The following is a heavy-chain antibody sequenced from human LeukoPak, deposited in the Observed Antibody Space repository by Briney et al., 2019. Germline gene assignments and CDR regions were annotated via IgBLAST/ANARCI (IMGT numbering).Heavy chain of an antibody. Sequence: PGGSLRLSCVVSGFTFSSFSMNWVRQAPGEGLEWGSSINSVSSHIYYAGSVRGRFTISRDNAKDSVFLQMSSLRAEDTAVYYCTGDPTYYLRYGYFAFWGQGIPVTVSS. CDR1: GFTFSSFS. D-gene: IGHD1-26*01. CDR2: INSVSSHI. CDR3: TGDPTYYLRYGYFAF. J-gene: IGHJ4*02. V-gene: IGHV3-21*01.